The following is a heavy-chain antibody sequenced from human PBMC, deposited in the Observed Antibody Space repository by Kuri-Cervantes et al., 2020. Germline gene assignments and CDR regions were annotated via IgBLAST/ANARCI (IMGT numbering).Heavy chain of an antibody. Sequence: ASVKVSCKASGYTFTSYAMNWVRQAPGQGLEWMGGIIPIFGTANYAQKLQGRVTMTTDTSTSTAYMELRSLRSDDTAVYYCARVGWAEAAMVRYYYYYMDVWGKGTTVTVSS. CDR2: IIPIFGTA. V-gene: IGHV1-18*01. J-gene: IGHJ6*03. CDR3: ARVGWAEAAMVRYYYYYMDV. CDR1: GYTFTSYA. D-gene: IGHD5-18*01.